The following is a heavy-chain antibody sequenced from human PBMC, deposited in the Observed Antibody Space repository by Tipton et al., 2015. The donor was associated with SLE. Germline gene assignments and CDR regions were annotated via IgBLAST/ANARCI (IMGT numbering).Heavy chain of an antibody. Sequence: SLRLSCAASGFTFSSYAMHWVRQAPGKGLEWVAVISYDGSNKYYADSVKGRFTISRDNSKNTLYLQMNSLRAEDTALYYCVNREIWGQGTTVTDSS. CDR3: VNREI. D-gene: IGHD1-14*01. J-gene: IGHJ6*02. V-gene: IGHV3-30-3*01. CDR2: ISYDGSNK. CDR1: GFTFSSYA.